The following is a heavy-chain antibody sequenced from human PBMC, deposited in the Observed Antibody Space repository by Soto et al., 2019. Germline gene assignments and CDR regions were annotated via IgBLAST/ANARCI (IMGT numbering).Heavy chain of an antibody. CDR2: ISPSGDVT. CDR1: GFFFTDYF. Sequence: DSGGGLVKSGGSLTLSCSTSGFFFTDYFMSWIRQAPGKGLEWVSYISPSGDVTHYADSVKGRFTISRDNTKNSLFLQMSSLRDDDTAVYYCARQLERRVGAASHWGQGTRVSVSS. V-gene: IGHV3-11*01. CDR3: ARQLERRVGAASH. D-gene: IGHD1-26*01. J-gene: IGHJ4*02.